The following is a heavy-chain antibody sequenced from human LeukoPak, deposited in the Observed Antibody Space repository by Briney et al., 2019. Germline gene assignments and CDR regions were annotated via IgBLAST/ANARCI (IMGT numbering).Heavy chain of an antibody. CDR3: AKLTYRSSSGYYFDY. CDR2: ISYDGSNK. Sequence: PGRSLRLSCAASGFTFSSYAMHWVRQAPGKGLEWVAVISYDGSNKYYADSVKGRFTISRDNSRNTLYLQMNSLRAEDTAVYYCAKLTYRSSSGYYFDYWGQGTLVTVSS. CDR1: GFTFSSYA. J-gene: IGHJ4*02. D-gene: IGHD6-6*01. V-gene: IGHV3-30*04.